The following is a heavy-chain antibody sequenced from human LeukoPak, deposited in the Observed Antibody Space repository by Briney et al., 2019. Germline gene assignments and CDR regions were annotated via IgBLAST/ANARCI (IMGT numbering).Heavy chain of an antibody. CDR2: IYSTGTT. V-gene: IGHV4-4*07. CDR3: AGLQRGHRTVTV. D-gene: IGHD1-1*01. J-gene: IGHJ4*02. CDR1: GDSITTSF. Sequence: SETLSLTCVVSGDSITTSFWSWIRQPAGKGLEWIGRIYSTGTTNYNPSLKSRVTMSVDTSKNQFSLKLSSVTAADTAIYYCAGLQRGHRTVTVWGQGTLVTVPS.